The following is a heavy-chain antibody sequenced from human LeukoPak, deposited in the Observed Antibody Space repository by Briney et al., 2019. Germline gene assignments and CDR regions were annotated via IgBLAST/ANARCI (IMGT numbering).Heavy chain of an antibody. CDR2: IYYHENT. V-gene: IGHV4-39*07. CDR1: GGSISSSSDY. CDR3: ARRIAVAGYYFDY. D-gene: IGHD6-19*01. Sequence: PSETLSLTRTVSGGSISSSSDYWGWIRQAPGKGLEWIGSIYYHENTYYNSSLKSRVTISVDTSKNQFSLKLSSVTAADTAVYYCARRIAVAGYYFDYWGQGTLVTVSS. J-gene: IGHJ4*02.